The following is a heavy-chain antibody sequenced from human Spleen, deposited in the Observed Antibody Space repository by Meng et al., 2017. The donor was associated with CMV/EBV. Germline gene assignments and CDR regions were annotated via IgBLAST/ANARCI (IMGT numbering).Heavy chain of an antibody. Sequence: GTFSSYAIIWVRPAPGQGLEWMGGIIPIFGTANYAQNFQGRVTITTDESTSITYMELRSLRSEDTAVYYCAVGFRSAVTTYVGYFDYWGQGTLVTVSS. CDR3: AVGFRSAVTTYVGYFDY. V-gene: IGHV1-69*05. D-gene: IGHD4-11*01. CDR2: IIPIFGTA. CDR1: GTFSSYA. J-gene: IGHJ4*02.